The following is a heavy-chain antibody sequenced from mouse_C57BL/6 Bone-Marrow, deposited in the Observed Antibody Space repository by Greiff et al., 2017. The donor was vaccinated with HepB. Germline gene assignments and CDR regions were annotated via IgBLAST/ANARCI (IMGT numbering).Heavy chain of an antibody. CDR2: IHPNSGST. Sequence: VQLQQPGAGLVKPGASVKLSCKASGYTFTSYWMHWVKQRPGQGLEWIGMIHPNSGSTNYNEKFKSKATLTVDKSSSTAYMQLSSLTSEDSAVYYCARIYYGNYVDAYWGQGTLVTVSA. CDR3: ARIYYGNYVDAY. CDR1: GYTFTSYW. V-gene: IGHV1-64*01. J-gene: IGHJ3*01. D-gene: IGHD2-1*01.